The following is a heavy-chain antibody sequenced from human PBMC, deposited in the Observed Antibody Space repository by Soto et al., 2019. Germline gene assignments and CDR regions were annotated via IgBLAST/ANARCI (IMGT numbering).Heavy chain of an antibody. CDR3: ASWGDDFKKNYFDY. J-gene: IGHJ4*02. CDR1: GGSFSGYY. D-gene: IGHD3-3*01. Sequence: SETLSLTCAVYGGSFSGYYWSWIRQPPGKGLEWIGEINHSGSTNYNPSLKSRVTISVDTSKNQFSLKLSSVTAADTAVYYCASWGDDFKKNYFDYWGQGTLVTVSS. CDR2: INHSGST. V-gene: IGHV4-34*01.